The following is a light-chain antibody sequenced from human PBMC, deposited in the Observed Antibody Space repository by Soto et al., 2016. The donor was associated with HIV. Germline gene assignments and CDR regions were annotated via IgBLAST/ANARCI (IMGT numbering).Light chain of an antibody. CDR1: NIGSKS. CDR2: DDS. Sequence: SYELTQPPSVSVAPGKTATITCGGINIGSKSVHWYQQRPGQAPVLVVHDDSVRPSGIPERISGSNSGNTATLTISRVEAGDEADYYCQLWDSSSDHVVFGGGTMLTVL. J-gene: IGLJ2*01. CDR3: QLWDSSSDHVV. V-gene: IGLV3-21*03.